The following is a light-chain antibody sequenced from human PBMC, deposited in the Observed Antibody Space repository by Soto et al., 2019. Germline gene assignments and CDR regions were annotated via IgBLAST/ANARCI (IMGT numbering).Light chain of an antibody. CDR1: QSIRDH. Sequence: DIQMTQSPSSLSASVGDRVTITCRASQSIRDHLGWYQQKPGQAPKSLIYVASRLQSGVPSRFSGSGSGTEFTLTISSLQPEDFATYYCVQHNSDPLTFGQGTKVEI. CDR2: VAS. J-gene: IGKJ1*01. CDR3: VQHNSDPLT. V-gene: IGKV1-17*01.